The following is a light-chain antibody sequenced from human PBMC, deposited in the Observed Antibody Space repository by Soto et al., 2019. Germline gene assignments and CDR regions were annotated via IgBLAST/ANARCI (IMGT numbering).Light chain of an antibody. CDR2: RAS. CDR1: QSVRDN. V-gene: IGKV3-15*01. CDR3: QHYNFWPHT. J-gene: IGKJ2*01. Sequence: EILLTQSPATLAVSPGEGAALSCRASQSVRDNLAWYQQKPGQAPRLLIYRASTRATGVPARFSGSGSGTEFTLTISSLQSEDVSVYFCQHYNFWPHTFGQGTKADIK.